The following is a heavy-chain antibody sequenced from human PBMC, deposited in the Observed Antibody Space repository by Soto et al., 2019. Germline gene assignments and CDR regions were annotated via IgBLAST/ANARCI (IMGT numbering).Heavy chain of an antibody. V-gene: IGHV1-3*01. Sequence: GASVKVSCKASGYTFNSHAIHWMRQAPGQRLEWMGWINAGNGNTYYSEKFKGRVSLTRDTVATTVYMELTSLTSEDTGVYYCARDQSVIRWYVDWFDPWGQGTLVTGSS. CDR3: ARDQSVIRWYVDWFDP. J-gene: IGHJ5*02. CDR2: INAGNGNT. CDR1: GYTFNSHA. D-gene: IGHD6-13*01.